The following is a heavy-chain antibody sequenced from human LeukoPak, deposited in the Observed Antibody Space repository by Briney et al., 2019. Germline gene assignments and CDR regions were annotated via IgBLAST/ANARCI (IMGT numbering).Heavy chain of an antibody. CDR1: GYTFTGYY. CDR3: ATLNARTAAADY. V-gene: IGHV1-2*02. J-gene: IGHJ4*02. D-gene: IGHD6-13*01. Sequence: ASVKVSCKASGYTFTGYYMHWVRQAPGQGLEWMGWINPNSGGTNYAQKFQGRVTMTEDTSTDTAYMELSSLRSEDTAVYYCATLNARTAAADYWGQGTLVTVSS. CDR2: INPNSGGT.